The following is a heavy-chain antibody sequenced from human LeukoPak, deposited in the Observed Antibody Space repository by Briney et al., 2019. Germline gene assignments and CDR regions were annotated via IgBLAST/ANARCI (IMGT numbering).Heavy chain of an antibody. Sequence: GGSLRLSCEVSGFTFSNYWMNWVRQAPGKGLEWVASIKYDGSEKSYVDSVKGRFTISRDNAKNSLYLQMSSLRAEDTAVYYCARDLTDCSSTSCFYYMDVWGKGTTVTVSS. CDR3: ARDLTDCSSTSCFYYMDV. D-gene: IGHD2-2*01. J-gene: IGHJ6*03. V-gene: IGHV3-7*01. CDR1: GFTFSNYW. CDR2: IKYDGSEK.